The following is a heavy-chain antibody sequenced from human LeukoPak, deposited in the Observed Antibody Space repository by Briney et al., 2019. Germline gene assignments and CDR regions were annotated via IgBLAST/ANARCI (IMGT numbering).Heavy chain of an antibody. CDR3: ARDVCSGGSCYEIYFDY. Sequence: PGGSLRLSCAASGFTFSSYEMNWVRQAPGQGLEGVSYISSSGSTIYYADSVKARFTISRDNAKNSLYLQMNSLRAEDTAVYYCARDVCSGGSCYEIYFDYWGQGTLVTVSS. D-gene: IGHD2-15*01. V-gene: IGHV3-48*03. CDR2: ISSSGSTI. CDR1: GFTFSSYE. J-gene: IGHJ4*02.